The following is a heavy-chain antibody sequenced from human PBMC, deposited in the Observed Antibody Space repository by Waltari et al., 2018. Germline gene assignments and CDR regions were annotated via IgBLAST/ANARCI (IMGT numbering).Heavy chain of an antibody. Sequence: EVQLVESGGGLVKHGGSLRLSCAASGFTFSSYSMNWVRQAPGKGLEWVSSISSSSSYIYYADSVKGRFTISRDNAKNSLYLQMNSLRAEDTAVYYCARAAPAYDDAFDIWGQGTMVTVSS. J-gene: IGHJ3*02. CDR1: GFTFSSYS. D-gene: IGHD3-22*01. V-gene: IGHV3-21*01. CDR3: ARAAPAYDDAFDI. CDR2: ISSSSSYI.